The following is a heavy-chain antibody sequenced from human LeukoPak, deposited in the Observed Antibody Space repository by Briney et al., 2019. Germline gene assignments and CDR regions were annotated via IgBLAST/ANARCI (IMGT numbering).Heavy chain of an antibody. CDR3: AKASSDSSGWYLGFDY. CDR2: ISGSGGST. D-gene: IGHD6-19*01. V-gene: IGHV3-23*01. J-gene: IGHJ4*02. Sequence: PGGSLRLSCAASGFTFSSYAMSWVRQAPGKGLEWVSAISGSGGSTYYADSVKGRFTISRDNSKNTLYLQMNSLRAEDTAVYYCAKASSDSSGWYLGFDYWGQGTLVTVSS. CDR1: GFTFSSYA.